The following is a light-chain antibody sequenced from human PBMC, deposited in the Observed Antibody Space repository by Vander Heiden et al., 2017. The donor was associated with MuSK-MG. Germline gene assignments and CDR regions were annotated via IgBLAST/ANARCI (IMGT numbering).Light chain of an antibody. CDR1: QSISSW. Sequence: IQLTQSPSNLSASVGDRVTITCRASQSISSWLAWYQQKPGKAAKLLSYKASSLESGGPSRFSGSGAGKEFTLTISSLQPDDFATDYGQQYKSYPGTFGQGTKVEIK. CDR3: QQYKSYPGT. J-gene: IGKJ1*01. V-gene: IGKV1-5*03. CDR2: KAS.